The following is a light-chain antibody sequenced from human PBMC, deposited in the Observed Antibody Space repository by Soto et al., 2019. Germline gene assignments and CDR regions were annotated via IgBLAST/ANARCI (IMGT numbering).Light chain of an antibody. V-gene: IGKV3-20*01. Sequence: EVVLTQSPGALSLSPGERATLSCRASHSVDSSYFAWYQQRPGQAPRLLIYETSIRATGTPDRFSGSGSGTDFTLTVSRLEPEDFAVYFCQQYGSYPLTFGGGTKVEIK. CDR1: HSVDSSY. J-gene: IGKJ4*01. CDR3: QQYGSYPLT. CDR2: ETS.